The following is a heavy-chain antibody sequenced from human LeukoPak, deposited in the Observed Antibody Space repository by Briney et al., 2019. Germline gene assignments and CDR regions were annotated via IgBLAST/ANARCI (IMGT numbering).Heavy chain of an antibody. J-gene: IGHJ4*02. CDR3: ARVGSSSWYSFDY. CDR2: IDPNSGGT. Sequence: ASVKVSCKTSGYTFTGYYMHWMRQAPGQGLEWMGRIDPNSGGTNYAQNFQGRVTMTRDTSISTAYMEPTRLRSDDTAIYYCARVGSSSWYSFDYWGQGTLVTVSS. V-gene: IGHV1-2*06. CDR1: GYTFTGYY. D-gene: IGHD6-13*01.